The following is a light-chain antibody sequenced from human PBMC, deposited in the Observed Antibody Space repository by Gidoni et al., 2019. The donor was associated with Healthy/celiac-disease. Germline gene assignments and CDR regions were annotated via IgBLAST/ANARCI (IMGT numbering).Light chain of an antibody. Sequence: ETVSTQSPATLSLSPGERATLSSRASQSVSSYLAWYQQKPGQAPRLLIYDATNRATGIPARFSGSGSGTDFTLTISSLEPEDFAVYYCQQRSNWPALTFGGGTKVEIK. V-gene: IGKV3-11*01. CDR3: QQRSNWPALT. CDR2: DAT. J-gene: IGKJ4*01. CDR1: QSVSSY.